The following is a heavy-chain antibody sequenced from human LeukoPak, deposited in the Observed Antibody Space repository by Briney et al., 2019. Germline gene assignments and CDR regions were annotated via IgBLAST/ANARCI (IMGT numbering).Heavy chain of an antibody. Sequence: GSLXLSCAASGFTFSNYAMHWVRQAPGKGLEYVSAISSNGGITYYAKSVEGRFTISRDNSKNTLHLQMGSLRAEDVAVYYCARDQLILSYYYGMDVWGQGTTVTVSS. CDR1: GFTFSNYA. D-gene: IGHD2-15*01. CDR3: ARDQLILSYYYGMDV. J-gene: IGHJ6*02. V-gene: IGHV3-64*01. CDR2: ISSNGGIT.